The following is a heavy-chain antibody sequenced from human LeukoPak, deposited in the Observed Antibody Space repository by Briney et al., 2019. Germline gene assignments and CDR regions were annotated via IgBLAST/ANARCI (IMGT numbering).Heavy chain of an antibody. V-gene: IGHV3-21*01. CDR1: GFTFSSYS. D-gene: IGHD1-26*01. CDR2: ISSSSSYI. J-gene: IGHJ4*02. Sequence: GGSLRLSCAASGFTFSSYSMNWVRQAPGKGLEWVSSISSSSSYIYYADSVRGRFTISRDNAKNSLSLQMNSLRAEDTAVYYCARGRSTWHLDYWGQGTLVTVSS. CDR3: ARGRSTWHLDY.